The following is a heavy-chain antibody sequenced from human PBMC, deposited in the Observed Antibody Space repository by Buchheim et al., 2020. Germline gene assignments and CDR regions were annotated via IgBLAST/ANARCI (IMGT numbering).Heavy chain of an antibody. V-gene: IGHV3-30*18. D-gene: IGHD1-26*01. J-gene: IGHJ4*02. CDR2: ISYDGSNK. CDR1: GFTFSSYG. CDR3: AKAIVGATLVY. Sequence: QVQLVESGGGVVQPGRSLRLSYAASGFTFSSYGMHWVRQAPGKGLEWVAVISYDGSNKYYADSVKGRFTISRDNSKNTLYLQMSSLRAEDTAVYYCAKAIVGATLVYWGQGTL.